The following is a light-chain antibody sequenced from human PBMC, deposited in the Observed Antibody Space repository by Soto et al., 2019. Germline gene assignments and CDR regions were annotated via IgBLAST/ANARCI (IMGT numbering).Light chain of an antibody. CDR1: SSNVGYNS. CDR3: GAWDTSLSVYV. V-gene: IGLV1-51*01. J-gene: IGLJ1*01. Sequence: QSVLTQPPSVSAAPGQEVTISCSGSSSNVGYNSVSWYQQLPGTAPKLLIYDNNKRPSGIPARFSGSKSGTSATLGITGLQTGDEADYYCGAWDTSLSVYVFGSGTKVTVL. CDR2: DNN.